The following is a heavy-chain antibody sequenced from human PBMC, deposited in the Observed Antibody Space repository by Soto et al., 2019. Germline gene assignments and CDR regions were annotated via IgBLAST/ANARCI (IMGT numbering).Heavy chain of an antibody. CDR3: ARVEGNYWFDP. Sequence: SETLSLTCTVSGGSISSGDYYWSWIRQPPGKGLEWIGYIYYSGSAYYNPSLKSRVTISVDTSKNQFSLKLSSVTAADTAVYYCARVEGNYWFDPWGQGTLVTVPQ. D-gene: IGHD1-1*01. CDR2: IYYSGSA. CDR1: GGSISSGDYY. J-gene: IGHJ5*02. V-gene: IGHV4-30-4*01.